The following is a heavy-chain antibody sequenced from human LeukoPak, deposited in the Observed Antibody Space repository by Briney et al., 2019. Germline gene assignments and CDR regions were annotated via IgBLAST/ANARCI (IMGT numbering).Heavy chain of an antibody. CDR2: ISAYNGNT. Sequence: ASVKVSCKASGYTFTSYGISWVRQAPGQGLEWMGWISAYNGNTNYAQKLQGRVTMTTDTSTSTAYMELRSLRSDDTAVYYCARDPPGEYSSMSYDAFDIWGQGTMVTVSS. CDR1: GYTFTSYG. CDR3: ARDPPGEYSSMSYDAFDI. V-gene: IGHV1-18*01. J-gene: IGHJ3*02. D-gene: IGHD6-6*01.